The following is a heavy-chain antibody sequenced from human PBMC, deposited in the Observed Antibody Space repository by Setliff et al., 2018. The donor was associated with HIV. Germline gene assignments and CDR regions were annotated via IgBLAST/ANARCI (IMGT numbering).Heavy chain of an antibody. CDR2: IGPYNDRT. V-gene: IGHV1-18*01. J-gene: IGHJ6*03. Sequence: ASVKVSCKTSGYMFIAYGMSWVRRAPGQGLEWMGWIGPYNDRTEYAQEFQGRVSLTIDTSASTAYMELSSLRSEDTAVYYCATLNCPSGRCPQYNYYYYMDVWGKGTTVTVSS. CDR3: ATLNCPSGRCPQYNYYYYMDV. D-gene: IGHD1-26*01. CDR1: GYMFIAYG.